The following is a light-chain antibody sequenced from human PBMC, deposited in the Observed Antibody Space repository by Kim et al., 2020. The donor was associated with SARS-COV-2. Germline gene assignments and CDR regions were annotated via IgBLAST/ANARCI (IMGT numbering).Light chain of an antibody. J-gene: IGKJ1*01. CDR2: GAS. CDR3: QQYGSSPRT. CDR1: QSVPNSF. Sequence: SPGERATLSCRASQSVPNSFLAWYQQKPGHAPRLLIHGASVRAAGIPDRFSGSESGTDFTLTISRLEAEDFAVYYCQQYGSSPRTFGQGTKVDIK. V-gene: IGKV3-20*01.